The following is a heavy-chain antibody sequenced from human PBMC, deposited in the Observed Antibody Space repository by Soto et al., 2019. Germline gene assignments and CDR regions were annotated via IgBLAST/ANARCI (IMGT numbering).Heavy chain of an antibody. CDR2: IGTAGDT. CDR1: GFTFSSYD. V-gene: IGHV3-13*01. J-gene: IGHJ3*02. D-gene: IGHD3-10*01. CDR3: ARGRGSFYYGSGSDAFDI. Sequence: EVQLVESGGGLVQPGGSPRLSCAASGFTFSSYDMHWVRQATGKGLEWVSAIGTAGDTYYPGSVKGRFTISRENAKNSLYLQMNSLRAGDTAVYYCARGRGSFYYGSGSDAFDIWGQGTMVTVSS.